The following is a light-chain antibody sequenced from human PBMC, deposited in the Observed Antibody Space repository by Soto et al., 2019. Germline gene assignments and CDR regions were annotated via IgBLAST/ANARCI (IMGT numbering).Light chain of an antibody. V-gene: IGLV2-8*01. CDR2: GVN. CDR1: SSDVGGYNY. Sequence: QSALTQPPSASGSPGQSVTISCTGTSSDVGGYNYVSWYQQHSGKAPQLVIYGVNKRASGVPDRFSGSKSGNTASLTVSGLQAEDEADYYCSSYAGSNILYVFGTGTKVTVL. J-gene: IGLJ1*01. CDR3: SSYAGSNILYV.